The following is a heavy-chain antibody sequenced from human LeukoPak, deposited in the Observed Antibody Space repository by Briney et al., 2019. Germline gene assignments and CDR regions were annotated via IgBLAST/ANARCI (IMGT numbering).Heavy chain of an antibody. J-gene: IGHJ4*02. CDR3: ARGRSSSWYRTSFDY. D-gene: IGHD6-13*01. Sequence: SETLSLTCTVSGGSISSYYWSWIRQPPGKGLEWIGYIYYSGSTNYNPSLKSRVTISVDTSKNQFSLKLSSVTAADPAVYYCARGRSSSWYRTSFDYWGQGTLVTVSS. CDR2: IYYSGST. CDR1: GGSISSYY. V-gene: IGHV4-59*01.